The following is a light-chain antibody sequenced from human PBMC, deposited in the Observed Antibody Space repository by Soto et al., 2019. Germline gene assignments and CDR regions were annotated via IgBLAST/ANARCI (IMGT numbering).Light chain of an antibody. Sequence: YELTQPPSVSVAPEKTATITCGGNNIGNKRVHWYRQKPGQAPVLLISYDSDRPSGIPERFSGSNSENTATLTISRVEAGDEADYYCQVWDIMTDNYVFGSGTKLTVL. CDR2: YDS. V-gene: IGLV3-21*04. CDR1: NIGNKR. CDR3: QVWDIMTDNYV. J-gene: IGLJ1*01.